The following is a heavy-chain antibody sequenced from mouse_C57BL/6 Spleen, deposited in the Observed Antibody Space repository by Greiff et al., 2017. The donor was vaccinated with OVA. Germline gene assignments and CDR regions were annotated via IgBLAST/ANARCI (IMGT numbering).Heavy chain of an antibody. CDR2: INPSTGGT. CDR3: AREGLPFDY. D-gene: IGHD3-1*01. CDR1: GYSFTGYY. J-gene: IGHJ2*01. Sequence: DVLLQVSGPELAKPGASVKISCKASGYSFTGYYMNWVKQSPEKSLEWIGEINPSTGGTTYNKKFKAKATLTVDKSSSTAYMQLKSLTSEDAAVYYCAREGLPFDYWGQGTTLTVAS. V-gene: IGHV1-42*01.